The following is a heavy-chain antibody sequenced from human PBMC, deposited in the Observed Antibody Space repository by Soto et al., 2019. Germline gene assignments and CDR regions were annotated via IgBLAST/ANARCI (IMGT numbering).Heavy chain of an antibody. D-gene: IGHD4-17*01. CDR3: AKDVADGDYSFDY. CDR1: GLTFDDYA. CDR2: ISWNSGSI. J-gene: IGHJ4*02. Sequence: EVQLVESGGGLVQPGRSLRLSCAASGLTFDDYAMQWVRQAPGKGLEWVSGISWNSGSIGYADSVKGRFTISRDNAKNSLYLQMNSLRAEDTALYYCAKDVADGDYSFDYWGQGTLVTVSS. V-gene: IGHV3-9*01.